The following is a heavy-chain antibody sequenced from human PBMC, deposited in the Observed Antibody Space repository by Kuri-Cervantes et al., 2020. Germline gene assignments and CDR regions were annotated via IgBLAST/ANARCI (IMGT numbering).Heavy chain of an antibody. CDR3: AATRSYCGGDCYSGGAFDI. J-gene: IGHJ3*02. CDR1: GYSFTSYW. CDR2: IYPGDSDT. V-gene: IGHV5-51*01. Sequence: GGSLRLSCKGSGYSFTSYWIGWVRQMPRKGLEWMGIIYPGDSDTRYSPSFQGQVTISADKSISTAYLQWSSLKASDTAMYYRAATRSYCGGDCYSGGAFDIWGQGTMVTVSS. D-gene: IGHD2-21*02.